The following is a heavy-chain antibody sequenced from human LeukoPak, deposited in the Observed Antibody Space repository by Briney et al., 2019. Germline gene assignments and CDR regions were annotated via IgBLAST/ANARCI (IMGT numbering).Heavy chain of an antibody. J-gene: IGHJ2*01. CDR3: ATTRLLYTDYYWYFDL. V-gene: IGHV4-39*01. D-gene: IGHD3-9*01. Sequence: SETLSLTCTVSGGSISSSHYYWGWVRQPPGRGLECIGNMYFSGSTYYNPSLKSRVTLSVDTSKNQFSLELNSVTAADTAVYFCATTRLLYTDYYWYFDLWGRGTLVTVSS. CDR2: MYFSGST. CDR1: GGSISSSHYY.